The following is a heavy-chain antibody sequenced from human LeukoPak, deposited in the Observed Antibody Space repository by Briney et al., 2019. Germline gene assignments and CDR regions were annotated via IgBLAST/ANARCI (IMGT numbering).Heavy chain of an antibody. CDR2: IYSGGST. V-gene: IGHV3-53*01. CDR3: ARASLSSSWGPYFDY. CDR1: GFTVSSNY. D-gene: IGHD6-13*01. J-gene: IGHJ4*02. Sequence: GGSLRLSCAASGFTVSSNYMSWVRQAPGKGLEWVSVIYSGGSTYYADSVKGRFTISRDNSKNTLYLQMNSLRAEDTAVYYCARASLSSSWGPYFDYWGQGTLVTVSS.